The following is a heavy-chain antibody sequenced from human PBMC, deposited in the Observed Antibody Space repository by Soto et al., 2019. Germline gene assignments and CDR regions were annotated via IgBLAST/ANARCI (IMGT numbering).Heavy chain of an antibody. CDR1: GDXVSSNRAA. CDR2: TYYRSKWNN. J-gene: IGHJ6*02. Sequence: PXQXLSLTCVISGDXVSSNRAAWNWIRQSPSRGLQWLGRTYYRSKWNNDYSVSVKSRITINPDTSKNQFSMQLKSVTPEDTAVYYCARGHAGTMDVWGQGTTVTVSS. D-gene: IGHD1-1*01. CDR3: ARGHAGTMDV. V-gene: IGHV6-1*01.